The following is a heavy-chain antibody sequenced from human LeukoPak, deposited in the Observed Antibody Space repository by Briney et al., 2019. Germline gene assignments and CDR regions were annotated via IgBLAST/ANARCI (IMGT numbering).Heavy chain of an antibody. CDR1: GGSFTDYY. V-gene: IGHV4-4*07. CDR3: AREGARWEPSFSAFDI. Sequence: PETLSLTCAVYGGSFTDYYWSWIRQPAGKGLEWIGRIYTSGSTNYNPSLKSRVTMSVDTSKNQFSLKLSSVTAADTAVYYCAREGARWEPSFSAFDIWGQGTMVTVSS. D-gene: IGHD1-26*01. J-gene: IGHJ3*02. CDR2: IYTSGST.